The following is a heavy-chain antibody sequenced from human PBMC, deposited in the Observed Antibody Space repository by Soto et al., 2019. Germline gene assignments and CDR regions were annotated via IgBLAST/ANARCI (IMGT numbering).Heavy chain of an antibody. J-gene: IGHJ6*02. CDR1: GGSISSGGYY. CDR2: IYYSGST. Sequence: SETLSLTCTVSGGSISSGGYYWSWIRQHPGKGLEWIGYIYYSGSTYYNPSLKSRVTISVDTSKNQFSLKLSSVTTADTAVYYCARDLRLRADSSGYKVYYYYGMDVWGQGTTVTVSS. V-gene: IGHV4-31*03. CDR3: ARDLRLRADSSGYKVYYYYGMDV. D-gene: IGHD3-22*01.